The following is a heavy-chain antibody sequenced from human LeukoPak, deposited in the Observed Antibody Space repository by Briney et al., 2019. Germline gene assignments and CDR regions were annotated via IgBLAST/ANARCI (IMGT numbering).Heavy chain of an antibody. J-gene: IGHJ6*03. V-gene: IGHV1-69*06. CDR3: ARTDYDILTGRFERDYYYMDV. Sequence: SVKVSCKASGGTFSSYAISWVRQAPGQGLEWMGGIIPIFGTANYAQKFQGRVTITADKSTSTAYMELSSLRSEDTAVYYCARTDYDILTGRFERDYYYMDVWGKGTTVTVSS. CDR2: IIPIFGTA. CDR1: GGTFSSYA. D-gene: IGHD3-9*01.